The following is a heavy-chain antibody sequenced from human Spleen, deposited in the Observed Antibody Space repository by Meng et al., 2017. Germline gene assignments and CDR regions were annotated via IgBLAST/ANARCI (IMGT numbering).Heavy chain of an antibody. D-gene: IGHD1-26*01. V-gene: IGHV4-34*01. Sequence: QVQLQQWGAGLLKPSETLSLTCAVYGGSFSSYYWSWIRQPPGKGLEWIGEINHSGSTNYNPSLRSRVTISVDTSKNQFSLKLSSVTAADTAVYYCASHGGSYYVGYWGQGTLVTVSS. CDR3: ASHGGSYYVGY. CDR1: GGSFSSYY. J-gene: IGHJ4*02. CDR2: INHSGST.